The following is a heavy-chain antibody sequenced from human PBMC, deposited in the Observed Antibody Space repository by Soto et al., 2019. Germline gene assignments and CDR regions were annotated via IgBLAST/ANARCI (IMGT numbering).Heavy chain of an antibody. D-gene: IGHD3-9*01. Sequence: PGGSLRLSCAASGFTLSSYRMGWVRQAPGKGLEWVAESFSSGGTQYADSVKGRFTISRDNSRNMVFLQMNGLRVEDTALYYCARDREPDGIWTFDSWGQGAPVTVSS. J-gene: IGHJ4*02. V-gene: IGHV3-23*05. CDR1: GFTLSSYR. CDR3: ARDREPDGIWTFDS. CDR2: SFSSGGT.